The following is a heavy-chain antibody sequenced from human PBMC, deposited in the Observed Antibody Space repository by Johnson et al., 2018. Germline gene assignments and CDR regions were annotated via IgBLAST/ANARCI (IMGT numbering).Heavy chain of an antibody. V-gene: IGHV4-59*11. CDR1: GVSLSLHQ. D-gene: IGHD1-14*01. Sequence: QVQLQESGPGLVKPSETLSLICTVSGVSLSLHQWNWIRQPPGKGLEWIGVIYENGGTNYNPSLNSRVTISLGASKNQFSRKLSSVTATDTAVYDCARESFSITSGNDGFDIWGQGTMVTVSS. CDR3: ARESFSITSGNDGFDI. J-gene: IGHJ3*02. CDR2: IYENGGT.